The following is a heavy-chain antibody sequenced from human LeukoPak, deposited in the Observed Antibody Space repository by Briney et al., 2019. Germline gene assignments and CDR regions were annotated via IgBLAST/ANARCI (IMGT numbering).Heavy chain of an antibody. Sequence: GGSLRLSCAASGFTFSNYWMHWVRQAPGKGLVWVSRINNDGSDTTYADSVKGRFATSRDNAKDTLYLQMNSLRVEDTAVYYCSRGATASFDPWGQGTLVTVSS. CDR3: SRGATASFDP. CDR1: GFTFSNYW. CDR2: INNDGSDT. V-gene: IGHV3-74*03. J-gene: IGHJ5*02. D-gene: IGHD5-12*01.